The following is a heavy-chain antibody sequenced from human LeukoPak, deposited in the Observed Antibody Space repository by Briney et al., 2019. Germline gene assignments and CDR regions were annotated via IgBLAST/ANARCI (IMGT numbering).Heavy chain of an antibody. CDR3: AKDYSDSRVADVFFEY. Sequence: GGSLRLSCAASGLTFSDYAMSWFRQAPGKGLEWVSGITSGFTPHYADSVKGRFTISRENSKNTFHLQLNSLRAEDTAVYYCAKDYSDSRVADVFFEYWGQGTLATVSS. V-gene: IGHV3-23*01. CDR2: ITSGFTP. D-gene: IGHD2-15*01. J-gene: IGHJ4*02. CDR1: GLTFSDYA.